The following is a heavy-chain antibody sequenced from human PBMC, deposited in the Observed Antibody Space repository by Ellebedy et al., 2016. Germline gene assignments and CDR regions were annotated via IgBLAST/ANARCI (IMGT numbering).Heavy chain of an antibody. D-gene: IGHD3-22*01. J-gene: IGHJ4*02. V-gene: IGHV3-30*03. CDR3: ARDSLRYYYDSSSYYPDY. CDR1: GFTFSSYG. Sequence: GGSLRLXXAASGFTFSSYGMHWVRQAPGKGLEWVAVMSYDGSNKYSADSVKGRFSISRDNSKNTLYLQMNSLRAEDTAVYFCARDSLRYYYDSSSYYPDYWGQGTLVTVSS. CDR2: MSYDGSNK.